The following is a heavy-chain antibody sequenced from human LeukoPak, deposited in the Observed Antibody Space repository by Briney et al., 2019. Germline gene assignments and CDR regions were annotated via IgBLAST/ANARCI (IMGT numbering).Heavy chain of an antibody. V-gene: IGHV1-2*02. CDR1: GYNFTDQY. Sequence: GASVKVSCQASGYNFTDQYIHWVRQATGQELEWMGWINPNSRGTKYAERFQDRVTLTSDTSITTVYMDPSRLTSDDPAVFYCTRGRPPAPRPNWFDPWGQGTLVTVSS. D-gene: IGHD1-14*01. CDR2: INPNSRGT. J-gene: IGHJ5*02. CDR3: TRGRPPAPRPNWFDP.